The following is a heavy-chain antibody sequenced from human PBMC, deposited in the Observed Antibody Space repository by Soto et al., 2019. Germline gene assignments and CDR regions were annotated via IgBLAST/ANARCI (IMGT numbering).Heavy chain of an antibody. CDR3: ARVNYYFYYMAV. CDR1: GFTFSSYG. CDR2: ISYDGSNK. Sequence: GGSLRLSCAASGFTFSSYGMHWVRQAPGKGLEWVAVISYDGSNKYYADSVKGRFTISRDNSKNTLYLQMNSLRAEDTAVYYCARVNYYFYYMAVWGKGTTVTVSS. V-gene: IGHV3-30*03. J-gene: IGHJ6*03.